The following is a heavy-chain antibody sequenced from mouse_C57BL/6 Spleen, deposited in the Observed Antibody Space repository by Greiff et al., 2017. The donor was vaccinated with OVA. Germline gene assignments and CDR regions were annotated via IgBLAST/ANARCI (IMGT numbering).Heavy chain of an antibody. CDR1: GFTFSDYY. Sequence: EVKLVESEGGLVQPGSSMKLSCTASGFTFSDYYMAWVRQVPEKGLEWVANINYDGSSTYYLDSLKSRFIISRDNAKNILYLQMSSLKSEDTATYYCARDCGPYYGSSYGYFDVWGTGTTVTVSS. CDR2: INYDGSST. V-gene: IGHV5-16*01. J-gene: IGHJ1*03. CDR3: ARDCGPYYGSSYGYFDV. D-gene: IGHD1-1*01.